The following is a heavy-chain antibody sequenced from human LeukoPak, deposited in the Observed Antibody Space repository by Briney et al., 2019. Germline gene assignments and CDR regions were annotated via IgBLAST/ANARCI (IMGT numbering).Heavy chain of an antibody. Sequence: KPSETLSLTCTVSGGSISSSSYYWSWIRQSPGKGLEWIGEINHGGSTNYNPSLKSRVTISVDTSKNQFSLKLSSVTAADTAVYYCARGRYYDSTGYRKPVNYWGQGTLVTVSS. J-gene: IGHJ4*02. V-gene: IGHV4-39*07. CDR2: INHGGST. CDR1: GGSISSSSYY. D-gene: IGHD3-22*01. CDR3: ARGRYYDSTGYRKPVNY.